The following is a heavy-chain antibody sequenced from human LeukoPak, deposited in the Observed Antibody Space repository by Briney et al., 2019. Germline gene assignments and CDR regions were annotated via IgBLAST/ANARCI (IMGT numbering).Heavy chain of an antibody. J-gene: IGHJ3*02. CDR1: GGSISSYY. CDR3: ARSPDCSSTSCFDAFDI. V-gene: IGHV4-59*12. D-gene: IGHD2-2*01. Sequence: SQTLSLTCTVSGGSISSYYWSWIRQPPGKGLEWIGYIYYSGSTNYNPSLKSRVTISVDTSKNQFSLKLSSVTAADTAVYYCARSPDCSSTSCFDAFDIWGQGTMVTVSS. CDR2: IYYSGST.